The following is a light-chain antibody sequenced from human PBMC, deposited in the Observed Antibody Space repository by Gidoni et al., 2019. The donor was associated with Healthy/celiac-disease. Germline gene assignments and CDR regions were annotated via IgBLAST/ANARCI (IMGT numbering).Light chain of an antibody. J-gene: IGKJ5*01. V-gene: IGKV3-15*01. Sequence: EIVMTQSPATLSVSPGERATRSCRASQSVSSNLAWYQQKPGQAPRLLIYGASTRATGIPARFSGSGSWTEFTLTISSLQSEDFAVYYCQQYNNWPPLTFGQGTRLEIK. CDR2: GAS. CDR1: QSVSSN. CDR3: QQYNNWPPLT.